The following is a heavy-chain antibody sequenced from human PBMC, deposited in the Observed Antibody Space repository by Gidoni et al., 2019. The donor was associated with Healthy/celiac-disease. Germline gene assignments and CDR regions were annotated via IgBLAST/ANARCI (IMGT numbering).Heavy chain of an antibody. CDR1: GFTFRSYS. CDR2: ISSSSSYI. J-gene: IGHJ4*02. Sequence: EVQLVESGGGLVKHGGSRRLPCAASGFTFRSYSMTWVRQAPGKGLEWVSSISSSSSYIYYADSVKGRFTISRDNAKNSLYLQMNSLRAEDTAVYYCARVDVAAPSYFDYWGQGTLVTVSS. V-gene: IGHV3-21*01. D-gene: IGHD6-6*01. CDR3: ARVDVAAPSYFDY.